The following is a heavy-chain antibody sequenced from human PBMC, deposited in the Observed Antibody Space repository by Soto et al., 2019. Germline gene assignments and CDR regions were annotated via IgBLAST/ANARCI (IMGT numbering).Heavy chain of an antibody. Sequence: GGSLRLSRAASGFTFSSYAMHWVRQAPGKGLEWVAVISYDGSNKYYADSVKGRFTISRDNSKNTLYLQMNSLRAEDTAVYYCSRDGRIAEHYYFDYWGQRTLVTVSS. D-gene: IGHD6-13*01. CDR1: GFTFSSYA. CDR2: ISYDGSNK. J-gene: IGHJ4*02. CDR3: SRDGRIAEHYYFDY. V-gene: IGHV3-30-3*01.